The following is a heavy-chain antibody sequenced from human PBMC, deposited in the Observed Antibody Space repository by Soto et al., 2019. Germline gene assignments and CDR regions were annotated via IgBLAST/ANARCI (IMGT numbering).Heavy chain of an antibody. J-gene: IGHJ4*02. V-gene: IGHV3-74*01. Sequence: EVQLVESGGGLVQPGGSLRLSCAASGFTLSSYWMHWVRQVPGKGLMWVSRINSDGIRTNYADSVKGRFTSSRDNAKNTLYLQMNRLRAEGTGVYYCASDLGKYDRYYFDYWGQGTLVSVSS. CDR1: GFTLSSYW. CDR2: INSDGIRT. CDR3: ASDLGKYDRYYFDY. D-gene: IGHD3-9*01.